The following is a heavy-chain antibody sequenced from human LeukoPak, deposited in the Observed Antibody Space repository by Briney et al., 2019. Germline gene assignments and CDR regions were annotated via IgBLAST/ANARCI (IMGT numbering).Heavy chain of an antibody. CDR2: IYHSGST. V-gene: IGHV4-38-2*02. D-gene: IGHD3-10*01. Sequence: SETLSLTCTVSGYSISSGYYWGWIRQPPGKGLEWIGSIYHSGSTYYNPSLKSRVTISVDTSKNQFSLKLSSVTAADTAVYYCARVGQDAVLLWFGEPVSGAHNDYWGQGTLVTVSS. J-gene: IGHJ4*02. CDR1: GYSISSGYY. CDR3: ARVGQDAVLLWFGEPVSGAHNDY.